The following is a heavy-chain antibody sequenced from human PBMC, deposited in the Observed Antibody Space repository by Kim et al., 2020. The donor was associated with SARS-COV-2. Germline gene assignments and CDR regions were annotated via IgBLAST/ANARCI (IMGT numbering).Heavy chain of an antibody. D-gene: IGHD4-17*01. Sequence: ASVKVSCKASGYTFTNYYMHWVRQAPGQGLEWMGIINNSGGAANYAPKFQGRVTMTRDTSTSTVYMELRSLRLDDRAVYYCARGGRGARDSLDYHFDYWG. CDR2: INNSGGAA. V-gene: IGHV1-46*01. J-gene: IGHJ4*01. CDR1: GYTFTNYY. CDR3: ARGGRGARDSLDYHFDY.